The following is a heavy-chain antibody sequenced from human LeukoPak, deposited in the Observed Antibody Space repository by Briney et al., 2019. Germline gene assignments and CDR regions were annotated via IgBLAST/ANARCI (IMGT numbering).Heavy chain of an antibody. Sequence: SETLSLTCAVYGGSFSGYYWSWIRQPPGKGLEWIGEINHSGSTNYNPSLKSRVTISVDTSKNQFSLKLSSVTAADTAVYYCARHPMIVVGNWFDPWGQGTLVTVSS. D-gene: IGHD3-22*01. CDR1: GGSFSGYY. J-gene: IGHJ5*02. V-gene: IGHV4-34*01. CDR2: INHSGST. CDR3: ARHPMIVVGNWFDP.